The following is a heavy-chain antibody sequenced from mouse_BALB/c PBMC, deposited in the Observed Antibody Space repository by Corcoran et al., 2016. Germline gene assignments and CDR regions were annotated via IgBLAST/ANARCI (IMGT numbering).Heavy chain of an antibody. J-gene: IGHJ1*01. CDR2: IYPGDGST. Sequence: QVQLQQSGPELVKPGALVKISGKASGYTFTSYDINWVKQRPGQGLEWIGWIYPGDGSTKYNEKFKGKATLNADKSSSTAYMQLSSLTSENSAVYFVARRRGDYEEGHTAWYFDVWGAGTTVTVSS. CDR3: ARRRGDYEEGHTAWYFDV. D-gene: IGHD2-4*01. V-gene: IGHV1S56*01. CDR1: GYTFTSYD.